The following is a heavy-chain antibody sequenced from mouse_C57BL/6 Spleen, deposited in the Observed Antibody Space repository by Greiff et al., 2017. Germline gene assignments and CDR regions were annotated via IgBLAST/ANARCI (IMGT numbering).Heavy chain of an antibody. CDR2: IDPENGDT. D-gene: IGHD2-1*01. CDR1: GFNIKDDS. CDR3: TTCVEVGNYCY. V-gene: IGHV14-4*01. Sequence: EVKLVESGAELVRPGASVKLSCTASGFNIKDDSMHWVKQRPEQGLEWIGWIDPENGDTEYASKFQGKATITADTSSNTAYLQLSSLTSEDTAVYYCTTCVEVGNYCYWGQGTTLTVSS. J-gene: IGHJ2*01.